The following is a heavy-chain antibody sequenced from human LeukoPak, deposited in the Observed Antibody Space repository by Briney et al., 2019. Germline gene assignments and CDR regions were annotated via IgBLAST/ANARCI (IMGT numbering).Heavy chain of an antibody. J-gene: IGHJ4*02. D-gene: IGHD6-13*01. CDR1: GGSFSGYY. CDR2: INHSGST. V-gene: IGHV4-34*01. Sequence: SETLSLTCAVYGGSFSGYYWSWIRQPPGKGLEWIGEINHSGSTNYNPSLKSRVTISVDTSKNQFSLKLSSVTAADTAVYYCAIEAAAGNYFDYWGQGTLVTVSS. CDR3: AIEAAAGNYFDY.